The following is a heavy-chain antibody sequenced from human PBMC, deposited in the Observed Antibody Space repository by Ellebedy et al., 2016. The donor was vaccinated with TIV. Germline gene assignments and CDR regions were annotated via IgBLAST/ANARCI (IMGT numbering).Heavy chain of an antibody. J-gene: IGHJ4*02. Sequence: GESLKISCAASGFTFSSFAMSWVRQAPGKGLEWVASISSSSDYIYYADSLRGRFTISRDNAKNSLYLQMSSLRAEDTAMYYCARRTPKSVAVAANDYWGQGTLVIVSS. V-gene: IGHV3-21*01. CDR2: ISSSSDYI. CDR1: GFTFSSFA. CDR3: ARRTPKSVAVAANDY. D-gene: IGHD6-19*01.